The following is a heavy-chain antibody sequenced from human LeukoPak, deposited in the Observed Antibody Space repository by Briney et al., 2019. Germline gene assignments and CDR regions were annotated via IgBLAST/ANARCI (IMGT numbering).Heavy chain of an antibody. CDR1: GFPFSSYS. Sequence: GGSLRLSCAASGFPFSSYSMNWVRQVPGKGLEWVSYISGSSGATFYADSVKGRFTISRDNAKNSLYLQMNGLRDEDTAVYYCARDFRYYFDYWGQGTLVTVSS. V-gene: IGHV3-48*02. D-gene: IGHD1-14*01. CDR2: ISGSSGAT. CDR3: ARDFRYYFDY. J-gene: IGHJ4*02.